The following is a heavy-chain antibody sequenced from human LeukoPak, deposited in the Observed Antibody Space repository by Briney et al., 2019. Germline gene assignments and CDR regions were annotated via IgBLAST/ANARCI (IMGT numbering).Heavy chain of an antibody. CDR1: GYSFTSYW. Sequence: GESLKISCKGSGYSFTSYWIGWVRQMPGKGLEWMGIIYPGDSDTRYSPSFQGQVTISADKSISTAHLQWSSLKASDTAMYYCARLQRYCSSTSCANWFDPWGQGTLVTVSS. J-gene: IGHJ5*02. CDR2: IYPGDSDT. D-gene: IGHD2-2*01. V-gene: IGHV5-51*01. CDR3: ARLQRYCSSTSCANWFDP.